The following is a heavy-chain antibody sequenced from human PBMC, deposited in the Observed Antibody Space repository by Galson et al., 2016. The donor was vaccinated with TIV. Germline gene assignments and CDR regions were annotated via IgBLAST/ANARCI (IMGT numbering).Heavy chain of an antibody. J-gene: IGHJ4*02. V-gene: IGHV4-59*01. CDR3: ARVSRGHFDY. Sequence: LSLTCTVSGGSISSYYWTWIRQPPGKGLEWLGDVFYTGSTSYNPSLKSRVTISVDTSKNQFSLRLSSVTAADTAVYHCARVSRGHFDYWGQGTLVTVSS. CDR2: VFYTGST. CDR1: GGSISSYY.